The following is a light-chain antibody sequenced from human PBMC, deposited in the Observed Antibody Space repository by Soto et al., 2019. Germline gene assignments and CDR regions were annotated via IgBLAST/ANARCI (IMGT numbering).Light chain of an antibody. V-gene: IGLV2-11*01. CDR3: CSYAGSYNLGV. Sequence: QSVLTQPRSVSGSPGQSVTISCTGTSSDVGGYDFVSWYQQHPGKAPKLTIYDVTKRPSWVPDRFSGAKSGYSASLTISGLRAEDEADYYCCSYAGSYNLGVFGGGTKLTVL. CDR1: SSDVGGYDF. J-gene: IGLJ3*02. CDR2: DVT.